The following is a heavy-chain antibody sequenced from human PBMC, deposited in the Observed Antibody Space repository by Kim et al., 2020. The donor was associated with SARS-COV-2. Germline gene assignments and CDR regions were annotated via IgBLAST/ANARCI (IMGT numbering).Heavy chain of an antibody. D-gene: IGHD1-26*01. CDR1: GFTFSNYW. CDR3: TSWGACDY. V-gene: IGHV3-7*01. J-gene: IGHJ4*02. Sequence: GGSLRLSCAASGFTFSNYWMSWVRQAPGKGLEWVANIKRDGSEKYYVDSVRGRFTISRDNAQNSLFLQMNSLRVEDTAVYYCTSWGACDYLGPGTLVTVSS. CDR2: IKRDGSEK.